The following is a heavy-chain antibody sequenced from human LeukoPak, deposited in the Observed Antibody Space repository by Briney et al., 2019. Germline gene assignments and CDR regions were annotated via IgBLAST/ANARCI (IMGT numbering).Heavy chain of an antibody. Sequence: ASVKVSCKASGYTFTSYAMNWVRQAPGQGLEWMGWINTNTGNPTYAQGFTGRFVFSLDTSVSTAYLQISSLKAEDTAVYYCARTEYDFWSGYFHQLDYWGQGTLVTVSS. D-gene: IGHD3-3*01. V-gene: IGHV7-4-1*02. CDR3: ARTEYDFWSGYFHQLDY. CDR1: GYTFTSYA. J-gene: IGHJ4*02. CDR2: INTNTGNP.